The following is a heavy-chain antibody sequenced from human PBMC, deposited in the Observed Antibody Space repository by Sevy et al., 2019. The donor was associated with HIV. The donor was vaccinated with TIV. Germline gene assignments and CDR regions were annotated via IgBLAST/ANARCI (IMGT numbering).Heavy chain of an antibody. V-gene: IGHV1-2*02. CDR2: INPNRGGT. J-gene: IGHJ4*02. CDR1: GYTFTGYY. CDR3: ARVRGYCSSTSCYFYFDY. D-gene: IGHD2-2*01. Sequence: ASVKVSCKASGYTFTGYYMHWVRQAPGQGLEWMGWINPNRGGTNYAQKFQGRVTMTRDTSISTAYMELSRLRSDDTAVYYCARVRGYCSSTSCYFYFDYWGQGTLVTVSS.